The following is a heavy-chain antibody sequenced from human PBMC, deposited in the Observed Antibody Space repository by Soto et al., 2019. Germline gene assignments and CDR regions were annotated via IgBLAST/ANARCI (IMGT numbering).Heavy chain of an antibody. J-gene: IGHJ4*02. CDR1: GFTFHDYA. Sequence: GGSLRLSCAASGFTFHDYAMHWVRQGQGKGLEWVSGITWNSGSIDYADSVKGRFTISRDNAKNSLYLQMNSLRAEDTAVYYCARDLRMMYPSDWGQGTLVTVSS. D-gene: IGHD2-8*01. V-gene: IGHV3-9*01. CDR2: ITWNSGSI. CDR3: ARDLRMMYPSD.